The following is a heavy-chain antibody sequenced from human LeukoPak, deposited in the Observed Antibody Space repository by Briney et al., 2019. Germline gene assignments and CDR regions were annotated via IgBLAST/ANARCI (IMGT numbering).Heavy chain of an antibody. CDR1: GFPFSSYS. CDR3: VRDPDALDF. Sequence: PGGSLRLSCAASGFPFSSYSMNWVRQAPGKGLEWVSYIRSSGSPIYYADSVRGRFTISRDNAKNSLYLQMNSLRDEDTAVYYCVRDPDALDFWGQGTPVTVSS. CDR2: IRSSGSPI. J-gene: IGHJ4*02. V-gene: IGHV3-48*02.